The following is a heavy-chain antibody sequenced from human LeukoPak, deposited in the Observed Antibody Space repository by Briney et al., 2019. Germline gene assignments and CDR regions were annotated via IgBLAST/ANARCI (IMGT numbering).Heavy chain of an antibody. Sequence: ASVKVSCKASGYTFTSYGISWVRQAPGQGLEWMGWISAYNGNTNCAQKLQGRVTMTTDTSTSTAYMELRSLRSDDTAVYYCARDTVGATRRGFFDYWGQGTLVTVSS. CDR2: ISAYNGNT. D-gene: IGHD1-26*01. CDR3: ARDTVGATRRGFFDY. CDR1: GYTFTSYG. V-gene: IGHV1-18*01. J-gene: IGHJ4*02.